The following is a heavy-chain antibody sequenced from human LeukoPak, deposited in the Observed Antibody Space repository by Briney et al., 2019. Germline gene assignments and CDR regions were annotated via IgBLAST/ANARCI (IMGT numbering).Heavy chain of an antibody. V-gene: IGHV3-33*01. Sequence: PGRSLRLSCAASGFTFSSYGMHWVRQAPGKGLEWVAVIWYDGSNEYYADSVKGRFTISRDNSKNTLYLQMNSLRAEDTAVYYCAREPLYYDILTGYSPWDYYGMDVWGKGTTVTVSS. CDR3: AREPLYYDILTGYSPWDYYGMDV. D-gene: IGHD3-9*01. J-gene: IGHJ6*04. CDR2: IWYDGSNE. CDR1: GFTFSSYG.